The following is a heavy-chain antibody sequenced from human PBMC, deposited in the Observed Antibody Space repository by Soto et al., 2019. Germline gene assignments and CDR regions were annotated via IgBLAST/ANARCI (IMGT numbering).Heavy chain of an antibody. CDR2: IKSKIAGGTT. CDR1: GFTFTTAW. D-gene: IGHD3-3*01. J-gene: IGHJ5*02. CDR3: AKGVTKISIFGHTDP. Sequence: GGSLRLSCXASGFTFTTAWINWVRQAPGKGLEWVGRIKSKIAGGTTDFAAPVKGRFAISRDDSRNMVYFQMNSLRAEDTAIYYCAKGVTKISIFGHTDPWGQGTLVTVSS. V-gene: IGHV3-15*07.